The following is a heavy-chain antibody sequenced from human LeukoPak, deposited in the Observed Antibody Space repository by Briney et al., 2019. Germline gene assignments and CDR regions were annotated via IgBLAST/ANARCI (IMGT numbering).Heavy chain of an antibody. V-gene: IGHV1-18*01. CDR1: GYTFSNYG. CDR3: ARESPGDFDY. Sequence: ASVKVSCKASGYTFSNYGIIWVRQASGQGLEWMGWISAYNGDTNYAQKVRGRVTMTTDTSTSAAYMELRSLRSDDTAVYYCARESPGDFDYWGQGTLVTVSS. J-gene: IGHJ4*02. D-gene: IGHD7-27*01. CDR2: ISAYNGDT.